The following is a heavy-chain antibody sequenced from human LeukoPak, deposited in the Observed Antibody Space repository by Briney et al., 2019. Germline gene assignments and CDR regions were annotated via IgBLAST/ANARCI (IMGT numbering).Heavy chain of an antibody. CDR3: ARDQSWTTGFDV. CDR2: IYYSGST. D-gene: IGHD2-8*02. J-gene: IGHJ3*01. V-gene: IGHV4-39*07. CDR1: GGSISSSSYY. Sequence: PSETLSLTCTVSGGSISSSSYYWGWIRQPPGKGLEWIGSIYYSGSTYYNPSLKSRVTISVDTSKNQFSLKLSSVTAADTAVYYCARDQSWTTGFDVWGRGTIVTVSS.